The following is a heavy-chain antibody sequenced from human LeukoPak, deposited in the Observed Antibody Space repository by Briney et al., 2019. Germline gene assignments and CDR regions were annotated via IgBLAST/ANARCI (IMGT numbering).Heavy chain of an antibody. D-gene: IGHD2-2*02. CDR2: INPNSGGT. J-gene: IGHJ3*02. V-gene: IGHV1-2*02. Sequence: ASVKVSCKASGYTFTGYYMHWVRQAPGQGLEWMGWINPNSGGTNYAQKFQGRVTMTRDTSISTAYMELSRLRSDDTAVYYRARESSNCSSPSCYTAAFDIWAQGTMVPVSS. CDR1: GYTFTGYY. CDR3: ARESSNCSSPSCYTAAFDI.